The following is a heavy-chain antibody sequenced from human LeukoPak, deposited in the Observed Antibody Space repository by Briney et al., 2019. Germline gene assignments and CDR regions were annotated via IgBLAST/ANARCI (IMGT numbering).Heavy chain of an antibody. V-gene: IGHV4-59*08. D-gene: IGHD6-19*01. J-gene: IGHJ3*02. CDR1: NGSFSNHF. Sequence: SETLSLTCTVSNGSFSNHFGSGMRPPPGKGVEWIGYVSYSGSAHSDPSLKSRVTISVDTSKNQFSLKLSSVTAADTAVYYCASGVAVDPDTFDIWGLGTLVTVSS. CDR3: ASGVAVDPDTFDI. CDR2: VSYSGSA.